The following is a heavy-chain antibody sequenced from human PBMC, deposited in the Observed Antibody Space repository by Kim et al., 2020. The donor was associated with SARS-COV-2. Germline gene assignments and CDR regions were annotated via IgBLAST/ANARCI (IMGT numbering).Heavy chain of an antibody. Sequence: GGSLRLSCAASGFTFSSYAMSWVRQAPGKGLEWVSAISGSGGSTYYADSVKGRFTISRDNSKNTLYLQMNSLRAEDTAVYYCAKDENYYDSSGYPPFDYWGQGTLVTVSS. CDR3: AKDENYYDSSGYPPFDY. CDR2: ISGSGGST. J-gene: IGHJ4*02. CDR1: GFTFSSYA. V-gene: IGHV3-23*01. D-gene: IGHD3-22*01.